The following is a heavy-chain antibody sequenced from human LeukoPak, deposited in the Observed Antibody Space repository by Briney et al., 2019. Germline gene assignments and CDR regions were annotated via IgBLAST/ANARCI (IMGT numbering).Heavy chain of an antibody. CDR2: IYYSGST. CDR1: GGSISSSSYY. J-gene: IGHJ4*02. CDR3: ARLGFIAAAEDY. D-gene: IGHD6-13*01. V-gene: IGHV4-39*01. Sequence: SQTLSLTCTVSGGSISSSSYYWGWIRQPPGKGLEWIGSIYYSGSTYYNPSLKSRVTISVDTSKSQFSLKLSSVTAADTAVYYCARLGFIAAAEDYWGQGTLVTVSS.